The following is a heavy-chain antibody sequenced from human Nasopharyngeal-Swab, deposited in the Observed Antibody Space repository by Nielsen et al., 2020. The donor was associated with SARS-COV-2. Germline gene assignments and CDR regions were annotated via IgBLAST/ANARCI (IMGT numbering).Heavy chain of an antibody. J-gene: IGHJ5*02. V-gene: IGHV4-59*01. CDR1: GGSISSYY. CDR3: ARSKAAHNWFDP. CDR2: IYYSGST. Sequence: SETLSFTCTVSGGSISSYYWSWIRQPPGKGLEWIGYIYYSGSTNYNPSLKSRVTISVDTSKNQFSLKLSSVTAADTAVYYCARSKAAHNWFDPWGQGTLVTVSS. D-gene: IGHD6-6*01.